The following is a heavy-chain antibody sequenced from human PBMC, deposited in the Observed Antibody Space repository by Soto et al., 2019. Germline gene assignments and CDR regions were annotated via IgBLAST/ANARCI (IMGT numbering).Heavy chain of an antibody. CDR2: ISGSGGST. V-gene: IGHV3-23*01. J-gene: IGHJ4*02. D-gene: IGHD6-19*01. Sequence: PGGSLRLSCAASGFTFSSYAMSWVRQAPGKGLEWVSAISGSGGSTYYADSVKGRFTISRDNSKNTLHLQINSLRAEDTAVYYGAKSDTQWLVRTGDYGGEGTLVTVSS. CDR1: GFTFSSYA. CDR3: AKSDTQWLVRTGDY.